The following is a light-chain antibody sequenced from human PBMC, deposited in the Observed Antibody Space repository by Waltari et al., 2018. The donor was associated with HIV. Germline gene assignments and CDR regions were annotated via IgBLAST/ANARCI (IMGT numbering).Light chain of an antibody. V-gene: IGLV3-25*03. Sequence: YELTQPPSVSVPPGQTARFICSGAALPKQFVSWYQHKPGQAPIMVIYKDVERPSGIPERFSGSSSGTTATLTISGVQAEDEADYHCQSTDNSGTYVVFGGGTKLTVV. J-gene: IGLJ3*02. CDR3: QSTDNSGTYVV. CDR1: ALPKQF. CDR2: KDV.